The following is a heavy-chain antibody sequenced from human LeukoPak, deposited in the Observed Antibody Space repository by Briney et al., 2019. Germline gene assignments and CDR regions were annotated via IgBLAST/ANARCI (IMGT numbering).Heavy chain of an antibody. Sequence: SETLSLTCTVSGGSISNYYWTWIRQPPGKGQEWIGFIYYTGSTHYNPSLRSRVTILVDKSKNQFSLKLSSVTAADTAVYYCARHSGSYPHYFDYWGQGTLVTVSS. J-gene: IGHJ4*02. V-gene: IGHV4-59*08. CDR3: ARHSGSYPHYFDY. D-gene: IGHD1-26*01. CDR1: GGSISNYY. CDR2: IYYTGST.